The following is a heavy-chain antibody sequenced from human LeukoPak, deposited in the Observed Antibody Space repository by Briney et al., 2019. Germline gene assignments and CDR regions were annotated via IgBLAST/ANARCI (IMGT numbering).Heavy chain of an antibody. Sequence: SETLSLTCTVSGGSISNYYWGWIRQPPGEGLEWIGSIYYSGSTYYNPSLKSRVTISVDTSKNQFSLKLSSVTAADTAVYYCARHGQWLVSVDYWGQGTLVTVSS. V-gene: IGHV4-39*01. D-gene: IGHD6-19*01. CDR2: IYYSGST. CDR1: GGSISNYY. CDR3: ARHGQWLVSVDY. J-gene: IGHJ4*02.